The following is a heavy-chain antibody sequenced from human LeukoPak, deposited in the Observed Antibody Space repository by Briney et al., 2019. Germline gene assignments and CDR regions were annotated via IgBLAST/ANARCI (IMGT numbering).Heavy chain of an antibody. D-gene: IGHD6-6*01. V-gene: IGHV3-53*01. Sequence: GGSLRLSCAASGFTVSSNYLTWVRQAPGKGLEWVSVIYTGGNTYYLDSVKGRFTIFRDISKNTVYLQMNSLRAEDTAVYYCAKGSSSSRPYYFDFWGQGTLVSVSS. CDR2: IYTGGNT. CDR3: AKGSSSSRPYYFDF. CDR1: GFTVSSNY. J-gene: IGHJ4*02.